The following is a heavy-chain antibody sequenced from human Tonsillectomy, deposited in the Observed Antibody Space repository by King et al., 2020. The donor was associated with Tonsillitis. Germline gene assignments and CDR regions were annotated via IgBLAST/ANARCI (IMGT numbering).Heavy chain of an antibody. J-gene: IGHJ4*02. Sequence: VQLVESGGGLVKPGWSLRLSCAASGFTFSDYTINWVRQAPGKGLEWVSSINSRGRYIYYADSVKGRFTISRDNAKNLLFLQMSSLTADDTAVYYCARDRLSGDYWGQGTLVTVSS. CDR3: ARDRLSGDY. V-gene: IGHV3-21*01. CDR2: INSRGRYI. CDR1: GFTFSDYT. D-gene: IGHD2-21*02.